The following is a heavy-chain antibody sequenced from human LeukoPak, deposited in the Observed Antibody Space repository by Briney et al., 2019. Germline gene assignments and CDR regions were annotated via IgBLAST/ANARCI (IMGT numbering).Heavy chain of an antibody. V-gene: IGHV3-30*03. CDR3: ARTIRTSSGWVDY. Sequence: GGSLRLSCAASGFTFSSYGMHWVRQAPGKGLEWVAVISYDGSNKYYADSVKGRFTISRDNSKNTLYLQMNSLRAEDTAVYYCARTIRTSSGWVDYWGQGTLVTVSS. CDR1: GFTFSSYG. J-gene: IGHJ4*02. CDR2: ISYDGSNK. D-gene: IGHD6-19*01.